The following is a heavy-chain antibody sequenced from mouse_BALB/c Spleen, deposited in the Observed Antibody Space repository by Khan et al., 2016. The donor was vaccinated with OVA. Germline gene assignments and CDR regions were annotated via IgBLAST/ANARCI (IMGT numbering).Heavy chain of an antibody. CDR1: GYTFTTYW. Sequence: QVQLKQSGAERAKPGASVKMSCKASGYTFTTYWMHWVKQRPGQGLEWIGYINTTSGYTDYNENFKDSATLSADKSSSTAYMQLSSLKSENYAGYYCTRDRIDYWGQGTTLTVSS. CDR2: INTTSGYT. J-gene: IGHJ2*01. V-gene: IGHV1-7*01. CDR3: TRDRIDY.